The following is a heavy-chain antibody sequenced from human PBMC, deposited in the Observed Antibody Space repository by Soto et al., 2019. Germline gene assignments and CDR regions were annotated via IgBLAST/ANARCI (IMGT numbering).Heavy chain of an antibody. CDR2: TFYSGST. J-gene: IGHJ5*02. D-gene: IGHD3-3*01. CDR3: ARALSWSPYLDL. Sequence: PSETLSLTCTVSGDSITRSNFYWGWIRQPPGKGLEWLGSTFYSGSTFYNPSLKSRVTISIDTSKNQVPLNLASVTAADTAVYFCARALSWSPYLDLWGQGIRVTVSS. V-gene: IGHV4-39*06. CDR1: GDSITRSNFY.